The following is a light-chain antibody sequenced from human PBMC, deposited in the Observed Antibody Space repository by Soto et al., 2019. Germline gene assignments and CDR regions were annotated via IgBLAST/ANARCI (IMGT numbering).Light chain of an antibody. Sequence: DTVMTQSPATLSVSPGERASLSCGASQSVGNNLAWYRQKPGQAPRLLVYGASTRATGVPARFSGSGSGTEFTLTISSLQPDDFATYYCQQYNSYRRTFGQGTKVDIK. CDR2: GAS. J-gene: IGKJ1*01. V-gene: IGKV3-15*01. CDR3: QQYNSYRRT. CDR1: QSVGNN.